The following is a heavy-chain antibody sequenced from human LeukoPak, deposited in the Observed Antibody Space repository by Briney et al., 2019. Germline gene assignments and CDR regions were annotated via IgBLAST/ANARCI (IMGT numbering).Heavy chain of an antibody. CDR1: GFTFNSYA. D-gene: IGHD6-19*01. CDR2: IGGSDGST. V-gene: IGHV3-23*01. CDR3: AKDHSSAWDYFYYGMNV. Sequence: GGSLRLSCAASGFTFNSYAMSWVRRAPGKGLEWDSAIGGSDGSTYYADSVKGRFTISRDNSKNTLYLQMNSLRGEDTAVYYCAKDHSSAWDYFYYGMNVWGQGTTVTVSS. J-gene: IGHJ6*02.